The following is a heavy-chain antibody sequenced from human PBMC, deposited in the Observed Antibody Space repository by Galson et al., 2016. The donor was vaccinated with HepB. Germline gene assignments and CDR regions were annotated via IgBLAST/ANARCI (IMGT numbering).Heavy chain of an antibody. D-gene: IGHD3-22*01. CDR1: GFTFSGYA. CDR2: ISYDGSDK. V-gene: IGHV3-30*03. Sequence: SLRLSCAASGFTFSGYAMHWVRQAPGKGLEWVAVISYDGSDKYYADSVKGRFTISRDNSKNTLYLQMNSLRAEGTAVYYCASLRSGSYAFDIWGQGTMVTVSS. CDR3: ASLRSGSYAFDI. J-gene: IGHJ3*02.